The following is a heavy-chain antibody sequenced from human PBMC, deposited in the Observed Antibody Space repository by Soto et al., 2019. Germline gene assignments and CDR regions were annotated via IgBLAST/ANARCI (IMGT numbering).Heavy chain of an antibody. Sequence: GGSLRLSCAASGFTFSSCAMTWVRQTPGKGLEWVSAISGGGGTTFYADSVKGRFTISRDNSKNTLYLQMNSLGAEDTAIYYCAKRPVAFIVATLAFDIWGHGTMVTVSS. CDR2: ISGGGGTT. V-gene: IGHV3-23*01. CDR3: AKRPVAFIVATLAFDI. J-gene: IGHJ3*02. CDR1: GFTFSSCA. D-gene: IGHD1-26*01.